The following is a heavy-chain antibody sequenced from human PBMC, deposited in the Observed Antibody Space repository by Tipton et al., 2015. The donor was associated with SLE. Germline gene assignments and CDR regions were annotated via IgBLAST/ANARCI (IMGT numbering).Heavy chain of an antibody. Sequence: QLVQSGAEVKKPGASLRVSCKASGYTFTNYYMHWVRQAPGQGLEWMGRINPSGGATTYAQKFQGRVTMTRDTPTTTVYMELTSLRSEDTAVYYCARGDRGDSSGPPPGYWGQGTLVTVSS. CDR1: GYTFTNYY. J-gene: IGHJ4*02. CDR2: INPSGGAT. CDR3: ARGDRGDSSGPPPGY. D-gene: IGHD6-19*01. V-gene: IGHV1-46*01.